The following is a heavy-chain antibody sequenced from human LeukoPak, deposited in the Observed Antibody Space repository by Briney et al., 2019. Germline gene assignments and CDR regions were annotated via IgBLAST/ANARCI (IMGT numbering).Heavy chain of an antibody. CDR2: ITGGDSGI. D-gene: IGHD3-9*01. V-gene: IGHV3-23*01. CDR3: AKWGDYDVLTGYYVSDY. CDR1: GFTFSNYA. J-gene: IGHJ4*02. Sequence: GGSLRLSCAASGFTFSNYAMSWVRQAPGKGLEWVSAITGGDSGIYYADSMKSRFTISRDNSKNTLYLQINSLRAEDTAVYYCAKWGDYDVLTGYYVSDYWGQGTLVTVSS.